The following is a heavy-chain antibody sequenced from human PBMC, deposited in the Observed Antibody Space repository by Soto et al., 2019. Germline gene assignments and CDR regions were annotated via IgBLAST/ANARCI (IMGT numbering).Heavy chain of an antibody. CDR1: GFSLSTSGMR. J-gene: IGHJ6*02. CDR3: ARDYYGSGSPRGMDV. V-gene: IGHV2-70*04. D-gene: IGHD3-10*01. Sequence: GSGPTLVNPTQTLTLTCTFSGFSLSTSGMRVSWIRQPPGKALEWLARIDWDDGKFYSTSLKTRLTISKDTSKNQVVLTMTNMDPVDTGTYYCARDYYGSGSPRGMDVWGQGTTVTVSS. CDR2: IDWDDGK.